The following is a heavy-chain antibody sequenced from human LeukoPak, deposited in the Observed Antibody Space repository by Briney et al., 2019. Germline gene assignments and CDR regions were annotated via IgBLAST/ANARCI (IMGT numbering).Heavy chain of an antibody. CDR3: ASTRGYSYGYEYFDY. V-gene: IGHV3-21*01. J-gene: IGHJ4*02. CDR2: SSSSSRYI. D-gene: IGHD5-18*01. CDR1: GFTFSIYS. Sequence: GGSLRLSCAASGFTFSIYSMNSVRQAPGKGLEWVSSSSSSSRYINYADSVKGRFTISRDNAKNSLYLQMNSLRAEDKAVYYCASTRGYSYGYEYFDYWGQGTLVTVSS.